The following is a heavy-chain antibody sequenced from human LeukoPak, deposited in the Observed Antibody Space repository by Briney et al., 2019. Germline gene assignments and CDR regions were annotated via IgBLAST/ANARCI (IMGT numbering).Heavy chain of an antibody. CDR1: GGSISSYY. D-gene: IGHD2-21*02. CDR3: AREAYCGGDCYSDPAEFVDY. V-gene: IGHV4-4*07. Sequence: PSETLSLTCTVSGGSISSYYWSWIRQPAGKGLEWIGRIHTSGSTNYNPSLKSRVTMSVDTSKNQFSLKLSSVTAADTAVYYCAREAYCGGDCYSDPAEFVDYWGQGTLVTVPS. J-gene: IGHJ4*02. CDR2: IHTSGST.